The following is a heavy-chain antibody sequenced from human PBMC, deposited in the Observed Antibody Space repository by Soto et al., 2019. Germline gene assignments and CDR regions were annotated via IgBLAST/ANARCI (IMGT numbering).Heavy chain of an antibody. CDR1: GGSISSGGYY. CDR2: IYYSGST. Sequence: SETLSLTCTVSGGSISSGGYYWSWIRQHPGKGLEWIGYIYYSGSTYYNPSLKSRVTISVDTSKNQFSLKLSSVTAADTAVYYCARDEVEWLSRSYYYYGMDVWGQGTTVTVSS. V-gene: IGHV4-31*03. CDR3: ARDEVEWLSRSYYYYGMDV. J-gene: IGHJ6*02. D-gene: IGHD3-3*01.